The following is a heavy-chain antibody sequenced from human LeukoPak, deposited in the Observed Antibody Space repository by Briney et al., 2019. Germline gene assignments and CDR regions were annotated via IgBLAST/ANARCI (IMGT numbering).Heavy chain of an antibody. CDR3: AKGIAAS. J-gene: IGHJ5*02. Sequence: PGRSLRLSCAASGFTFSSYAMHWVREAPGKGLEWVAVISYDGSNKYYADSVKGRSTISRDNSKNTLYLQMNSLRAEDTAVYYCAKGIAASWGQGTLVTVSS. V-gene: IGHV3-30-3*01. CDR2: ISYDGSNK. D-gene: IGHD6-13*01. CDR1: GFTFSSYA.